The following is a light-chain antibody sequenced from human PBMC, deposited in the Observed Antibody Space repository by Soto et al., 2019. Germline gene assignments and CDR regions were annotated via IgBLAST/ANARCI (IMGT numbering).Light chain of an antibody. CDR3: QQYDNSPMYT. J-gene: IGKJ2*01. CDR1: QSVRSTY. Sequence: VLTQSPGTLSLSPGERATLSCRAGQSVRSTYLAWYQQKPGQAPRLLIYGGSNRATGIPDMFSGSGSGTDFTLTISRLEPEDSAVYYCQQYDNSPMYTFGQGTKLEIK. V-gene: IGKV3-20*01. CDR2: GGS.